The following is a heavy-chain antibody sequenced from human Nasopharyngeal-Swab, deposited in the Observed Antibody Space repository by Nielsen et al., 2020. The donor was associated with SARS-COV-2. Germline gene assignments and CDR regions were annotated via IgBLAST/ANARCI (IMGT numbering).Heavy chain of an antibody. J-gene: IGHJ4*02. D-gene: IGHD3-9*01. V-gene: IGHV3-48*02. CDR2: ISDDNTI. CDR1: GFIFNTYG. Sequence: GESLKISCEASGFIFNTYGMNWVRRAPGKGLEWISYISDDNTIFYADSVKGRFTISRDNAKNSLDLQMNSLRDEDTAVYYCARDLELLTNYYALDYWGQGTLVTVSS. CDR3: ARDLELLTNYYALDY.